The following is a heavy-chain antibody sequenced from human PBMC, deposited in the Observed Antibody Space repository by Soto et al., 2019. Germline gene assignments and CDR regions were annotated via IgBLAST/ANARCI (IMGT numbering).Heavy chain of an antibody. V-gene: IGHV3-73*01. J-gene: IGHJ4*02. D-gene: IGHD3-10*02. Sequence: GGSLRLSCAASGFTFSGSAMHWVRQASGKGLEWVGRIRSKANSYATAYAASVKGRFTISRDDSKNTAYLQMNSLKTEDTAVYYCTRHVRGMEEVDYWGQGTLVTVSS. CDR2: IRSKANSYAT. CDR3: TRHVRGMEEVDY. CDR1: GFTFSGSA.